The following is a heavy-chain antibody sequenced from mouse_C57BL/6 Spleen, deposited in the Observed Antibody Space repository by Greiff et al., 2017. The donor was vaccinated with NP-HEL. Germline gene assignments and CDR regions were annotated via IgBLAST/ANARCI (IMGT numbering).Heavy chain of an antibody. J-gene: IGHJ4*01. CDR1: GFNIKDYY. CDR3: ARRLTGTLSAMDY. CDR2: IDPEDGEN. Sequence: EVQLQQSGAELVKPGASVKLSCTASGFNIKDYYMHWVKQRTEQGLEWIGRIDPEDGENKYAPKFQGKATITADTSSNTASLQLSSLTSEDPAVSYCARRLTGTLSAMDYWGHGTSVTVAS. V-gene: IGHV14-2*01. D-gene: IGHD4-1*01.